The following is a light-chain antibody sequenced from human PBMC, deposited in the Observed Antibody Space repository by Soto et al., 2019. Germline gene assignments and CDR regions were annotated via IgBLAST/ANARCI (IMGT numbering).Light chain of an antibody. J-gene: IGLJ1*01. V-gene: IGLV1-44*01. Sequence: QSVLTQPPSASGTPGQRVTISCSGSNSNVGNNTVNWYQQFPGTSPRLLIEGYNQRPAGVPDRFSGSKSGNTASLTISGLQAEDEADYSCCSFAGSFSYVFGGGTKVTVL. CDR1: NSNVGNNT. CDR3: CSFAGSFSYV. CDR2: GYN.